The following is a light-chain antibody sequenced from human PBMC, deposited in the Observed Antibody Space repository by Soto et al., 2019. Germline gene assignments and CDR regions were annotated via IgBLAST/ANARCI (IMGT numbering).Light chain of an antibody. J-gene: IGKJ2*01. CDR3: QQYNNWPQT. Sequence: EIVMMQSPATLSVSPGERATLSCRASQSVSSNLAWYQQKPGQAPRLLIYGASTRATGIPARFSGSVSGTEFTLTISSLQSEDFAVYYCQQYNNWPQTFGQGTKLEIK. V-gene: IGKV3-15*01. CDR1: QSVSSN. CDR2: GAS.